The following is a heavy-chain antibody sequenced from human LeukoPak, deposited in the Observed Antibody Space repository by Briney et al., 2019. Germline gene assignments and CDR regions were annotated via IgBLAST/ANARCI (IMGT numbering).Heavy chain of an antibody. CDR3: GRGSQWLGHFDY. J-gene: IGHJ4*02. CDR1: GYTFTGYY. CDR2: INPNSGGT. D-gene: IGHD6-19*01. Sequence: ASVKVSCKASGYTFTGYYMHWVRQAPGQGLEWMGWINPNSGGTNYAQKFQGRVTMTRDTSISTAYMELSRLRSDDTAVYYCGRGSQWLGHFDYWGQGTLVTVSS. V-gene: IGHV1-2*02.